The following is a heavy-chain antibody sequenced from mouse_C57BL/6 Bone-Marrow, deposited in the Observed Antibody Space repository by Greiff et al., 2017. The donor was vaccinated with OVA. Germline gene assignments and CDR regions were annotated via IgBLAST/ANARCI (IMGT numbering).Heavy chain of an antibody. J-gene: IGHJ2*01. V-gene: IGHV1-7*01. CDR1: GYTFTSYW. D-gene: IGHD2-3*01. CDR2: INPSSGYT. Sequence: VQLQQSGAELAKPGASVKLSCKASGYTFTSYWMHWVKQRPGQGLEWIGYINPSSGYTKYNQKFKDKATLTADKSSSTAYMQLSSLTYEDSAVYYCARSRWRWLLRRDYWGQGTTLTVSS. CDR3: ARSRWRWLLRRDY.